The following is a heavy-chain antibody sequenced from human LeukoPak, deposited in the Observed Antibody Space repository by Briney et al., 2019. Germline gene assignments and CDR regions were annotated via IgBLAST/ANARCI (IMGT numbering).Heavy chain of an antibody. Sequence: SETLSLTCTVSGGSISSYYWSWIRQPPGKGLEWIAYLFYSGSTDYNPSLESRVTISVDTSKNLFSLKLRSVTAADTAVYYCATVAVIREVTYFDYWGQGTLVTVSS. J-gene: IGHJ4*02. D-gene: IGHD6-19*01. CDR3: ATVAVIREVTYFDY. CDR2: LFYSGST. V-gene: IGHV4-59*01. CDR1: GGSISSYY.